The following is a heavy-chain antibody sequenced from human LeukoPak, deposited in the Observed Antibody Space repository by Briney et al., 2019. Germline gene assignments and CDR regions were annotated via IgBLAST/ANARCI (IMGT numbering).Heavy chain of an antibody. CDR2: NYNSGRT. D-gene: IGHD6-13*01. Sequence: SETLSLTCTVSGDSIRGYYLNLNRQPPGEGMEWVWFNYNSGRTNYNPSPKKRITISVDPSKNQFSLKLSSVTAADTALYYCARGQQVVKYWGQGTLVTVSS. J-gene: IGHJ4*02. V-gene: IGHV4-59*01. CDR3: ARGQQVVKY. CDR1: GDSIRGYY.